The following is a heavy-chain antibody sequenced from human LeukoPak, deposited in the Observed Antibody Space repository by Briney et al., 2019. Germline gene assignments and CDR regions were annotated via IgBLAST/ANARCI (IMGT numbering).Heavy chain of an antibody. D-gene: IGHD1-26*01. CDR3: AKDGVRYSGSYYFDY. Sequence: GGSLRLSCAASGFTFSSYAMSWVRQAPGKGLEWVSAISGSGGSTYYAYSVKGRFTISRDNSKNTLYLQMNSLRAEDTAVYYCAKDGVRYSGSYYFDYWGQGTLVTVSS. J-gene: IGHJ4*02. V-gene: IGHV3-23*01. CDR2: ISGSGGST. CDR1: GFTFSSYA.